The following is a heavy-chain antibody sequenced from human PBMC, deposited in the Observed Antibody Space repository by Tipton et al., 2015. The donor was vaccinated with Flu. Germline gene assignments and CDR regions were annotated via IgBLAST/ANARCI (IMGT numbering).Heavy chain of an antibody. Sequence: LRLSCSVSGGSVSSGGYYWTWIRQPPGKGLEYIGQIYNSGATSYNPSLKSRLTISLDTSQNQFSLRLTSVTAADTAVYYCARMRAGDCTLGVCYLWWFDLWGRGTLVTVSS. CDR3: ARMRAGDCTLGVCYLWWFDL. D-gene: IGHD2-8*01. CDR2: IYNSGAT. V-gene: IGHV4-61*08. J-gene: IGHJ2*01. CDR1: GGSVSSGGYY.